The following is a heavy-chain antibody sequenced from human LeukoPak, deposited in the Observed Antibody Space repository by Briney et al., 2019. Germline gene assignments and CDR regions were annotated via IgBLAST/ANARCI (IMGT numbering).Heavy chain of an antibody. D-gene: IGHD3-16*01. J-gene: IGHJ4*02. CDR1: GGSFSGYY. V-gene: IGHV4-34*01. Sequence: SETLSLTCAVYGGSFSGYYWSWIRQPPGKGLEWIGNIYYSGSTYYNPSLQSRVTISVDTSKNQFSLKVTSVTAADTAVYYCARHHTAYYFDYWGQGTLVTVSS. CDR3: ARHHTAYYFDY. CDR2: IYYSGST.